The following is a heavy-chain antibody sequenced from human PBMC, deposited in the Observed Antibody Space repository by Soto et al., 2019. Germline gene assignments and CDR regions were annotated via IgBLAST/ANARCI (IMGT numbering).Heavy chain of an antibody. Sequence: ETLSLTCAVYGGPFSGYYWSWIRQPPGKGLEWIGEINHSGSTNYNPSLKSRVTISVDTSKNQFSLKLSSVTAADTAVYYCARAAPEADYYYGMDVWGQGTTVTVSS. CDR3: ARAAPEADYYYGMDV. CDR2: INHSGST. J-gene: IGHJ6*02. V-gene: IGHV4-34*01. CDR1: GGPFSGYY. D-gene: IGHD6-19*01.